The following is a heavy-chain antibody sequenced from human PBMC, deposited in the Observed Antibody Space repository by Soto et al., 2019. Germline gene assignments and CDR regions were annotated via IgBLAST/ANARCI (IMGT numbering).Heavy chain of an antibody. CDR3: ARDKSGPADS. V-gene: IGHV3-74*01. J-gene: IGHJ4*02. Sequence: EVQLVESGGGLVQPGGSLRLSCEVSGFTFSNYWMHWVRQAPGKGLVWVSRINSDGSDTVYADSVKGRFTISRDNARKTPFLQMNSLRGDDQAFYYCARDKSGPADSWGQGTLVTVSS. CDR1: GFTFSNYW. D-gene: IGHD5-12*01. CDR2: INSDGSDT.